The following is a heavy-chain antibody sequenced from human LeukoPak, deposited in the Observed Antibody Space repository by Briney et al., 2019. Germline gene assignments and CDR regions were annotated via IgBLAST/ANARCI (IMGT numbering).Heavy chain of an antibody. CDR3: AREKERYSDY. V-gene: IGHV4-34*01. CDR2: INHSGST. J-gene: IGHJ4*02. D-gene: IGHD5-18*01. CDR1: GGSFSGYY. Sequence: SETLSLTCAVYGGSFSGYYWSWIRQPPGKGLEWIGEINHSGSTNYNPSLKSRVTISVDTSKNQFSLKLSSVTAADTAVYYCAREKERYSDYWVQGTLVTVSS.